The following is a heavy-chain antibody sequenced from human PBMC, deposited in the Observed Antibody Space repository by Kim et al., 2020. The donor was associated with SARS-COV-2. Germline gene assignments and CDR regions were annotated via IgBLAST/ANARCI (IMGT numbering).Heavy chain of an antibody. CDR1: GFTFSSYG. J-gene: IGHJ4*02. CDR3: AKGVEAVAGTDY. Sequence: GGSLRLSCAASGFTFSSYGMHWVRQAPGKGLEWVAVISYDGSNKYYADSVKGRFTISRDNSKNTLYLQMNSLRAEDTAVYYCAKGVEAVAGTDYWGQGTL. D-gene: IGHD6-19*01. V-gene: IGHV3-30*18. CDR2: ISYDGSNK.